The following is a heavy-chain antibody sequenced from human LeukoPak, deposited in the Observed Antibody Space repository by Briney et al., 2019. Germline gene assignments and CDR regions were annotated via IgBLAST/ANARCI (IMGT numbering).Heavy chain of an antibody. J-gene: IGHJ4*02. Sequence: GGSLRLSCAASGFTFSSYGMHWVRQAPGKGLEWVAVISYDGSNKYYADSVKGRFTISRDNSKNTLYLQMNSLRAEDTAVYYCAKRGYSYGYIDYWGQGTLVTVSS. V-gene: IGHV3-30*18. CDR3: AKRGYSYGYIDY. CDR1: GFTFSSYG. CDR2: ISYDGSNK. D-gene: IGHD5-18*01.